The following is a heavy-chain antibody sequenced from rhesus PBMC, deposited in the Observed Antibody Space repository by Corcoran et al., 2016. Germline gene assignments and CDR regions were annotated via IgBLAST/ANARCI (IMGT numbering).Heavy chain of an antibody. J-gene: IGHJ4*01. CDR3: ATRGGWTYFDY. CDR1: GYTFTDYY. V-gene: IGHV1-111*02. CDR2: IDPEDGET. D-gene: IGHD6-37*01. Sequence: EVQLVQSGAEMKKPGASAKISCKASGYTFTDYYLHWVRQAPGKGLEWMRRIDPEDGETRHEQKFHDRVTITADTSTDTAYMELSSLRSEDTAVYYCATRGGWTYFDYWGQGVLVTVSS.